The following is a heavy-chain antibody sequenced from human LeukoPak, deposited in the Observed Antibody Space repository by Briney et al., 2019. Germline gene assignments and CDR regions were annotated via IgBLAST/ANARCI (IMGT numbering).Heavy chain of an antibody. J-gene: IGHJ4*02. Sequence: ASVKVSCKASGYTITNYGMHWVRQAPGQRLEWMGWINGGNGDTKYSQEFQGRVTITRDTSASTAYMELSSLRSEDTAVYYCARDSDYGGNPAEGYFDYWGQGTLVTVSS. CDR3: ARDSDYGGNPAEGYFDY. V-gene: IGHV1-3*03. D-gene: IGHD4-23*01. CDR1: GYTITNYG. CDR2: INGGNGDT.